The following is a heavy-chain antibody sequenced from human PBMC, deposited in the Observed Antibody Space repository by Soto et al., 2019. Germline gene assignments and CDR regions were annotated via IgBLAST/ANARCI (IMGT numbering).Heavy chain of an antibody. J-gene: IGHJ6*02. D-gene: IGHD6-13*01. Sequence: APLKVSCKTSGYSFTGYYMHWVRQAHGQGLEWMGWINPNSGGTNYAQKFQGWVTMTRDTSISTAYMELSRLRSDDTAVYYCARDEGIAAAGSGSYYYGMDVWGQGTTVTVSS. CDR2: INPNSGGT. CDR1: GYSFTGYY. CDR3: ARDEGIAAAGSGSYYYGMDV. V-gene: IGHV1-2*04.